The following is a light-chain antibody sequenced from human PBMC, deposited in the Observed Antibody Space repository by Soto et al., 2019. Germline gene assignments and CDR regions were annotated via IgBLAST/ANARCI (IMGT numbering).Light chain of an antibody. CDR2: DVT. CDR3: KSYTTSNTYV. Sequence: QSVLTQPASVSGSPGQSIAISCTGTSNDVGSYNYVSWYQQHPGKAPKLMIYDVTNRPSGVSDRFSGSKSGNTASLTISGLQAEDEADYYCKSYTTSNTYVFGRGTKVTVL. CDR1: SNDVGSYNY. J-gene: IGLJ1*01. V-gene: IGLV2-14*01.